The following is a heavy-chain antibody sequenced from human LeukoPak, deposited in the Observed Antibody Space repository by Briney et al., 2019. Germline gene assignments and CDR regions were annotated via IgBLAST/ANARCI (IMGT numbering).Heavy chain of an antibody. CDR3: VKDNPLDY. J-gene: IGHJ4*02. D-gene: IGHD1-14*01. CDR2: IRYDGNNK. V-gene: IGHV3-30*02. Sequence: GGSLRLSCAASGFTFSDYYMSWVRQAPGKGLDWVAFIRYDGNNKLYADSVKGRFTISRDNSKNPLYLHINSLRAEDTAVYYCVKDNPLDYWGQGTLVIVSS. CDR1: GFTFSDYY.